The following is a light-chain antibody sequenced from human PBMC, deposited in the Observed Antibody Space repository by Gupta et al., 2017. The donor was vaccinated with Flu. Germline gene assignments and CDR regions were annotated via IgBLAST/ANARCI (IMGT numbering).Light chain of an antibody. V-gene: IGKV4-1*01. J-gene: IGKJ2*01. Sequence: DIVMTQSPDSLAVSLGERATINCKSSQSVLYRSNNKNYLAWYQQKPGQPPKLLIYWASTRESGVPDRFSGSGSGTDFTLTISSLQAEDVAVYYCQQYYSNCNNFGQGTKLEIK. CDR3: QQYYSNCNN. CDR1: QSVLYRSNNKNY. CDR2: WAS.